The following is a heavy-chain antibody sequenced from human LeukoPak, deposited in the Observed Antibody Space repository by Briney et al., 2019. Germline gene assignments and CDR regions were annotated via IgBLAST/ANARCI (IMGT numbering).Heavy chain of an antibody. Sequence: GGSLRLSCAASGFTFSSYNMNWVRQAPGKGLEWTSYISPSSSTTYYADSVKGRFTISRDNAKNPLYLQMNSLRDEDTAVHYCARMRSGWYVDYWGQGTLVTVSS. CDR3: ARMRSGWYVDY. CDR2: ISPSSSTT. J-gene: IGHJ4*02. CDR1: GFTFSSYN. D-gene: IGHD6-19*01. V-gene: IGHV3-48*02.